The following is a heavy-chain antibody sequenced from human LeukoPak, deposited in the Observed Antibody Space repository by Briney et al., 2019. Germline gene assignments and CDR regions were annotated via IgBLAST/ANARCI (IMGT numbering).Heavy chain of an antibody. CDR2: IYTSGST. CDR3: ARGSNPTTSFDY. J-gene: IGHJ4*02. Sequence: SETLSLTCTVSGGSISSYYWGWIRQPAGKGLEWIGRIYTSGSTNYNPSLKSRVTMSVDTSKNQFSPKLSSVTAADTAVYYCARGSNPTTSFDYWGQGTLVTVSS. D-gene: IGHD1-26*01. V-gene: IGHV4-4*07. CDR1: GGSISSYY.